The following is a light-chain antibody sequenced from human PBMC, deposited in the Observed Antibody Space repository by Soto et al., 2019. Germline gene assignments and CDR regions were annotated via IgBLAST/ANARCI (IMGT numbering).Light chain of an antibody. CDR1: QSISSW. J-gene: IGKJ1*01. Sequence: DIQMTQSPSTLSASVGDSVTIVCRASQSISSWLAWYQQKPGKAPKRLISKASNLDSGVPSRFSGSGSGTEFNLTISSLQPEDFATYYCQQYNSFIWTFGRGTKVDIK. CDR3: QQYNSFIWT. V-gene: IGKV1-5*03. CDR2: KAS.